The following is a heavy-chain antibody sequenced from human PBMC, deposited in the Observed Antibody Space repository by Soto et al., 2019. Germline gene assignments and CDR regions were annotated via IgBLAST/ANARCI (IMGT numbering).Heavy chain of an antibody. V-gene: IGHV1-69*01. D-gene: IGHD3-22*01. CDR2: ITPIFGKA. Sequence: QVQLVQSGAEVKKPGSSVKVSCKASGSTFSTYDISWVRQAPGQGLEWMGGITPIFGKANYAQKFQGRVTITADASTSTAYMELSSLRSEDTAVYYCARDGTLYDSSGYYYLYWGQGTLVTVSS. CDR3: ARDGTLYDSSGYYYLY. CDR1: GSTFSTYD. J-gene: IGHJ4*02.